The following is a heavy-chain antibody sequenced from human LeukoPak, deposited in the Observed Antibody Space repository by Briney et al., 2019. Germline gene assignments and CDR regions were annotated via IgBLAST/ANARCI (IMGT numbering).Heavy chain of an antibody. J-gene: IGHJ2*01. CDR3: ARDSGYRHFTWYFDL. CDR2: ISYDGSNK. CDR1: GFTFSSYA. Sequence: PGGSLRLSCAASGFTFSSYAMHWVRQAPGKGLEWVAVISYDGSNKYYADSVKGRFTISRDNSKNTLYLQMNSLRAEDTAVYYCARDSGYRHFTWYFDLWGRGTLVTVSS. V-gene: IGHV3-30-3*01. D-gene: IGHD3-22*01.